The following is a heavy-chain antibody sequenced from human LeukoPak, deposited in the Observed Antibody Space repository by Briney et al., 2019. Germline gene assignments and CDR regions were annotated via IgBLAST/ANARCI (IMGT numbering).Heavy chain of an antibody. CDR1: GFTFSSYA. CDR2: ISGSGGST. J-gene: IGHJ4*02. V-gene: IGHV3-23*01. D-gene: IGHD3-16*01. Sequence: GGSLRLSCAASGFTFSSYAMSWVRQAPGKGLEWVSAISGSGGSTYHADSVKGRFTISRDNSRDTLYLQMNSLRAEDTAVYYCAKGYYDYVWGSYYLDYWGQGTLVTVSS. CDR3: AKGYYDYVWGSYYLDY.